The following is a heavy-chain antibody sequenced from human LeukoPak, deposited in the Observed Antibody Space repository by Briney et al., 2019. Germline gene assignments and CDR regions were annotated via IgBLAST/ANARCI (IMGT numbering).Heavy chain of an antibody. V-gene: IGHV4-39*01. D-gene: IGHD3-9*01. CDR1: GGSIRSGGYY. CDR2: IYYSGST. J-gene: IGHJ4*01. CDR3: ARHDILTGYYHRHFDY. Sequence: PSETLSLTCTVSGGSIRSGGYYWGWIRQPPGKGLEWIATIYYSGSTYSNPSLKSRVSISVDTSKNQFSLKVTSVTAADTAVYYWARHDILTGYYHRHFDYWGPGTLVTVSS.